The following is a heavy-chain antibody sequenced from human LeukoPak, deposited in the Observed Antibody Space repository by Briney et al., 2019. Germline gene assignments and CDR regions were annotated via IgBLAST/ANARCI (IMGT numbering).Heavy chain of an antibody. CDR2: ISTGGTST. J-gene: IGHJ4*02. Sequence: GGSLRLSCAASGFTFSSYSMNWVRQAPGKGLEWVSAISTGGTSTYYADSVKGRFTISRDNSKNTLSLQMNNLRAEDTAVYYCAKLGTTNPLYFFDYWGQGTLVTVSS. CDR1: GFTFSSYS. CDR3: AKLGTTNPLYFFDY. D-gene: IGHD1-26*01. V-gene: IGHV3-23*01.